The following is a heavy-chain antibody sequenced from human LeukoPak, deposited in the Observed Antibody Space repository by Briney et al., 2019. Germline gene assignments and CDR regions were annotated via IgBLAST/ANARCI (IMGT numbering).Heavy chain of an antibody. D-gene: IGHD6-6*01. CDR2: IYPADADT. J-gene: IGHJ4*02. V-gene: IGHV5-51*01. Sequence: GESLKISCTASGYTFAHYWIGGVRQLPGKGLEWMGLIYPADADTRYSPSFQGQVTLSADKSMSSAYLHWSSLKASDTAVYYCARRGGSSSSVDFWGQGTLVIVSS. CDR1: GYTFAHYW. CDR3: ARRGGSSSSVDF.